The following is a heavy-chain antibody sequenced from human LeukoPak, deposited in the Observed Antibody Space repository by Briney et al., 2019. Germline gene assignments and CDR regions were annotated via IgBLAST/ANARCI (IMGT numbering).Heavy chain of an antibody. Sequence: GGSLRLSCAASGFTFSSYAMHWVRQAPGKGLEWVAVISYDGSNKYYADSVKGRFTISRDNSKNTLYLQMNSLRAEDTAVYYCAREDYMAGGDYFDYWGQGTLVTVSS. D-gene: IGHD6-19*01. J-gene: IGHJ4*02. CDR1: GFTFSSYA. CDR3: AREDYMAGGDYFDY. CDR2: ISYDGSNK. V-gene: IGHV3-30-3*01.